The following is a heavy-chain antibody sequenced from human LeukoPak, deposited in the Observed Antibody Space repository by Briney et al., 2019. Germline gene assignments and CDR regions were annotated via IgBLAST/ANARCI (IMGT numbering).Heavy chain of an antibody. Sequence: PSETLSLTCSGSGDSISSDYWGWIRQPAGKGLEWIGRIYTSGSTNYNPSLKSRVTMSVDMAKNQFSLKLSSVTAADTAVYYCASASGYWGQGTLVTVSS. D-gene: IGHD6-19*01. CDR1: GDSISSDY. V-gene: IGHV4-4*07. CDR3: ASASGY. CDR2: IYTSGST. J-gene: IGHJ4*02.